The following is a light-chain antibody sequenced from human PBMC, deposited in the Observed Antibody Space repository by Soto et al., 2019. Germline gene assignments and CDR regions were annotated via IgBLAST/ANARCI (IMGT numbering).Light chain of an antibody. CDR2: GAS. J-gene: IGKJ3*01. CDR3: QRYGISFT. CDR1: QSVSTSY. Sequence: EIVLTQSPGTLSLSPGERATLSCRGSQSVSTSYLAWYQQKPGQAPRLLIYGASSRPTDIPDRFSGSGSGTDMTLTISRLEPEDFAVYYCQRYGISFTFGPGTKVDIK. V-gene: IGKV3-20*01.